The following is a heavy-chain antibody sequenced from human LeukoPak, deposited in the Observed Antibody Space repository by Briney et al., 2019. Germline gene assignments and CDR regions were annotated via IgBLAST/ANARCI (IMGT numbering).Heavy chain of an antibody. D-gene: IGHD6-13*01. CDR1: GFTFSSYA. CDR3: AKGRYSSSWYGAFDY. CDR2: ISGSGGST. J-gene: IGHJ4*02. Sequence: PGGSLRLSCAASGFTFSSYAMSWVRQAPGKGLEWVSAISGSGGSTYYADSVKGRFTISRDNSKNTLYLQMNSLRAEDTAVYYCAKGRYSSSWYGAFDYWGQGTLVTVSS. V-gene: IGHV3-23*01.